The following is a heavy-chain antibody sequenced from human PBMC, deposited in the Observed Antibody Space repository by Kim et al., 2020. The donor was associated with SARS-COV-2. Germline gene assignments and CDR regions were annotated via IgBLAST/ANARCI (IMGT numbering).Heavy chain of an antibody. CDR1: GGSISSYY. V-gene: IGHV4-59*13. Sequence: SETLYLTCTVSGGSISSYYWSWIRQPPGKGLEWIGYIYYSGSTNYNPSLKSRVTISVDTSKNQFSLKLSSVTAADTAVYYCARGNIAADWGLDPWGQGTL. D-gene: IGHD6-13*01. CDR3: ARGNIAADWGLDP. J-gene: IGHJ5*02. CDR2: IYYSGST.